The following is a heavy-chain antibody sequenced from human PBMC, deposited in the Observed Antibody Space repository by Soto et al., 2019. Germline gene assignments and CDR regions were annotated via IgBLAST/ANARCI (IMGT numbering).Heavy chain of an antibody. Sequence: SETLSLTCAVYGGSFSGYYWSWIRQPPGKGLEWIGEINHSGSTNYNPSLKSRVTISVDTSKNQFSLKLSSVTAADTAVYYCAKNPGGSTGYGMDVWGRGTTVTVSS. CDR3: AKNPGGSTGYGMDV. CDR2: INHSGST. J-gene: IGHJ6*02. CDR1: GGSFSGYY. D-gene: IGHD2-2*01. V-gene: IGHV4-34*01.